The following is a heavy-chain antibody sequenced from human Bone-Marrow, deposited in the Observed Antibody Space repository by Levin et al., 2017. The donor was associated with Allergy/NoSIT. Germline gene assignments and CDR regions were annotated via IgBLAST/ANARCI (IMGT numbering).Heavy chain of an antibody. V-gene: IGHV3-9*01. D-gene: IGHD5-24*01. CDR3: AKGMSGDGSNFDY. CDR1: GFNIDDYA. J-gene: IGHJ4*02. Sequence: SCAASGFNIDDYAMHWVRQVPGKGLEWVSGITWNRGNKDYADSVKGRFTISRDNAKNSLYLQMNSLRIEDTAFYYCAKGMSGDGSNFDYWGQGTLVTVSS. CDR2: ITWNRGNK.